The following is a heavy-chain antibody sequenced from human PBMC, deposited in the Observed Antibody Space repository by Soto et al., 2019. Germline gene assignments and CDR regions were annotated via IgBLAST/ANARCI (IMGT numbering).Heavy chain of an antibody. CDR2: ISAYNGNT. CDR3: ARDLLRYYDFWSGPQLHGMDV. CDR1: GYTFTSYG. D-gene: IGHD3-3*01. Sequence: ASVKVSCKASGYTFTSYGISWLRQAPGQGLEWMGWISAYNGNTNYAQKLQGRVTMTTDTSTSTAYMELRSLRSDDTAVYYCARDLLRYYDFWSGPQLHGMDVWGQGTTVTVSS. J-gene: IGHJ6*02. V-gene: IGHV1-18*04.